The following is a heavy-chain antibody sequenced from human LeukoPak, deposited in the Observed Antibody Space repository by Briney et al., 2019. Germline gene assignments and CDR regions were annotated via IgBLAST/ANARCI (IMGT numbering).Heavy chain of an antibody. J-gene: IGHJ5*02. Sequence: GGSLRLSCAASGFTFSSYGMHWVRQAPGKGLEWVAVIWYDGSNKYYADSVKGRFTISRDNSKNTLYLQMNSLRAEDTAVYYCARAFVGYCSGGSCYQVWFDPWGQGTLVTVSS. D-gene: IGHD2-15*01. CDR3: ARAFVGYCSGGSCYQVWFDP. CDR2: IWYDGSNK. V-gene: IGHV3-33*01. CDR1: GFTFSSYG.